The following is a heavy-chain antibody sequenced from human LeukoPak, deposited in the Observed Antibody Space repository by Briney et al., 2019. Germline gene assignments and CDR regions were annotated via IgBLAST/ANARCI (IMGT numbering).Heavy chain of an antibody. D-gene: IGHD3-16*01. CDR1: GFTFSSYA. J-gene: IGHJ4*02. V-gene: IGHV3-30-3*01. CDR3: ARGWVSFDY. Sequence: RSGGSLRLSCAASGFTFSSYAMHWVRQAPGKGLEWVAVISYDGSNKYYADSVKGRFTISRDNSKNTLYLQMNSLRAEDTAVYYCARGWVSFDYWGQGTLVTVSS. CDR2: ISYDGSNK.